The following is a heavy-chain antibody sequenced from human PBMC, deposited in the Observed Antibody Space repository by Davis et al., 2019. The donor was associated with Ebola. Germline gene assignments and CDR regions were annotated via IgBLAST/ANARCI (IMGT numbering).Heavy chain of an antibody. CDR3: ARGPGGATTGNGVIDY. CDR2: VSYDGSNK. CDR1: GFTFSSYG. V-gene: IGHV3-30*03. D-gene: IGHD1-26*01. J-gene: IGHJ4*02. Sequence: PWGSLRLSCAASGFTFSSYGMHWVRQAPGKGLEWVAVVSYDGSNKYYADSVKGRFTISRDNSKNTLYLQMNSLRAEDTAVYYCARGPGGATTGNGVIDYWGQGTLVTVSS.